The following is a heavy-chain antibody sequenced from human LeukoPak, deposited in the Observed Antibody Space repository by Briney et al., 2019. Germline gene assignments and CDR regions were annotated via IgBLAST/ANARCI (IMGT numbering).Heavy chain of an antibody. V-gene: IGHV3-15*01. CDR1: GFTFSNAW. CDR2: IKSKTDGGTT. Sequence: GGSLRLSCAASGFTFSNAWMSWVRQAPGKGLEWVGRIKSKTDGGTTDYAAPVKGRFTISRDDSKNTLYLQMNSLKTEDTAVYYCTTGRPPHDAFDIWGQGTMVTVSS. CDR3: TTGRPPHDAFDI. J-gene: IGHJ3*02.